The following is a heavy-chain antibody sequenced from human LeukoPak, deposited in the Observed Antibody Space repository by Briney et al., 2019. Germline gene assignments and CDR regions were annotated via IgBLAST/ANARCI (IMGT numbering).Heavy chain of an antibody. CDR3: AATVTTSYFDY. D-gene: IGHD4-17*01. Sequence: ASVKVSCKASGYTFTGYYMHWVRQAPGQGLEGMGRINPNSGGTNYAQKFQGRVTMTRDTSISTAYMELSRLRSDDTAVYYCAATVTTSYFDYWGQGTLVTVSS. V-gene: IGHV1-2*06. CDR2: INPNSGGT. CDR1: GYTFTGYY. J-gene: IGHJ4*02.